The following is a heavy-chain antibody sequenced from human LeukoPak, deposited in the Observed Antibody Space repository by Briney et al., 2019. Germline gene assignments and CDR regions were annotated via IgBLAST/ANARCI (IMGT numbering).Heavy chain of an antibody. CDR3: ARSTVTSFFDY. Sequence: GGSLRLSCAASGFTLCSYAMNWVRPAPERGLEWVSYTSSSGRTIYYADSVKGRFTPSRDNGKNSLYLQMNSLRGEDTAVYYCARSTVTSFFDYWGQGTLVTVSS. CDR1: GFTLCSYA. D-gene: IGHD4-17*01. J-gene: IGHJ4*02. V-gene: IGHV3-48*03. CDR2: TSSSGRTI.